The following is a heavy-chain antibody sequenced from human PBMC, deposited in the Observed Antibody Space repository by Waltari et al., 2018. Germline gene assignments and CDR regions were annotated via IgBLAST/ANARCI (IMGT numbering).Heavy chain of an antibody. CDR2: INAGNGNT. Sequence: QVQLVQSGAEVKKPGASVKVSCKASGYTFTSYAMHWVRQAPGQRLEWMGWINAGNGNTKYSQEVQGRVTITRDTSASTAYMELSSLRSEDMAMYYCARSPNSGRAFDIWGQGTMVTVSS. V-gene: IGHV1-3*03. CDR3: ARSPNSGRAFDI. D-gene: IGHD1-26*01. J-gene: IGHJ3*02. CDR1: GYTFTSYA.